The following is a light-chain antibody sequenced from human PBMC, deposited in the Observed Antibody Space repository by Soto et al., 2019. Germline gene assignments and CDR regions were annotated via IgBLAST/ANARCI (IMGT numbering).Light chain of an antibody. V-gene: IGKV3-20*01. J-gene: IGKJ5*01. CDR1: QSVSSSY. CDR2: GTS. Sequence: EMVLTQSPGTLSLSPGGRATLSCSASQSVSSSYLAWYQQKPGQAPSLLISGTSSRATGIPDRFSGSGSGTDFTLTINRLEPEDFAVYYCQQYGGSPLITFGQGTRLEIK. CDR3: QQYGGSPLIT.